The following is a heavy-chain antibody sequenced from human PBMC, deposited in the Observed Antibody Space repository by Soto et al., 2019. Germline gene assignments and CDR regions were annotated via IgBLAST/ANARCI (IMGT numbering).Heavy chain of an antibody. Sequence: GGSLRLSCAASGFTFSSYTMNWVRQPPGKGLEWVSSISGSSSYIYYADSVKGRFTISRDNAKNSLYLQMNSLRAEDTAVHYCATYPGYSSAWFLGWGQGTLVTVSS. CDR2: ISGSSSYI. J-gene: IGHJ4*02. V-gene: IGHV3-21*01. CDR1: GFTFSSYT. D-gene: IGHD6-19*01. CDR3: ATYPGYSSAWFLG.